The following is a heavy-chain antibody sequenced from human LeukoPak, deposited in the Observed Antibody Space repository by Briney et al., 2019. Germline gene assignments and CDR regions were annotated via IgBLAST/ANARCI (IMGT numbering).Heavy chain of an antibody. V-gene: IGHV3-11*05. J-gene: IGHJ4*02. Sequence: GGSLRLSCAASGFTFSDYYMSWIRQAPGKGLEWVSYISSSSSYTNYADSVKGRFAISRDNAKNSLILQMNSLRAEDTAVYYCAKDRGSSWLYYFDYWGQGTLVTVSS. CDR3: AKDRGSSWLYYFDY. CDR2: ISSSSSYT. CDR1: GFTFSDYY. D-gene: IGHD6-13*01.